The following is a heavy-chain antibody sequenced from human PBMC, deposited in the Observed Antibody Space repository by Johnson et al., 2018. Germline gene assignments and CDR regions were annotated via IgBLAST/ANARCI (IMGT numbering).Heavy chain of an antibody. V-gene: IGHV4-59*01. CDR1: GGSISPYY. D-gene: IGHD3-22*01. Sequence: QVQLQESGPGLLKPSETLSLTCTVSGGSISPYYWSWIRQPPGKGLEWIGYIYYSGSTNYNSSLESRVTISVDTSNNHFSLNLKSVTAADTAVYYCARDRMVHDSSGYSGYWYSDLWGRGTLVTVSS. J-gene: IGHJ2*01. CDR3: ARDRMVHDSSGYSGYWYSDL. CDR2: IYYSGST.